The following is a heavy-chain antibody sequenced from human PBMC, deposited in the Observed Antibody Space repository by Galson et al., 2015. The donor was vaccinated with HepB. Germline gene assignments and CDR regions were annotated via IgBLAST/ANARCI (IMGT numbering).Heavy chain of an antibody. D-gene: IGHD1-26*01. CDR2: IKSKTDGGTT. CDR3: TTSVGVGAQFSSGFDY. J-gene: IGHJ4*02. CDR1: GFTFSNAW. V-gene: IGHV3-15*01. Sequence: SLRLSCAASGFTFSNAWMSWVRQAPGKGLEWVGRIKSKTDGGTTDYAAPVKGRFTISRDDSKNTLYLQMNSLKTEDTAVYYCTTSVGVGAQFSSGFDYWGQGTLVTVSS.